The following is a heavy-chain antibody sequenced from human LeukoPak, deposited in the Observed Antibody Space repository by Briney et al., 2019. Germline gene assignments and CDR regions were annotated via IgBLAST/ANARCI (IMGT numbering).Heavy chain of an antibody. Sequence: PGGSLRLSCAASGFXFSTYWMHWVRQAPGKGLVWVSRLSPDGSSSIYADSVKGRFTVSRDNAKNTLYLQMNSLRADDTAVYYCTRSPSLGGSYWGFDYWGQGTLLTVSS. J-gene: IGHJ4*02. CDR2: LSPDGSSS. CDR3: TRSPSLGGSYWGFDY. CDR1: GFXFSTYW. D-gene: IGHD1-26*01. V-gene: IGHV3-74*01.